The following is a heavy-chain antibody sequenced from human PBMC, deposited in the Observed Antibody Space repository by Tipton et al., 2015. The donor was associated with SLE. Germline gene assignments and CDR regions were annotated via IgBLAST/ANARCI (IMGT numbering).Heavy chain of an antibody. D-gene: IGHD6-19*01. CDR3: AKDQGSGWSDDAFDI. V-gene: IGHV3-53*05. J-gene: IGHJ3*02. CDR2: IYSGGST. CDR1: GFTVSSNY. Sequence: SLRLSCAASGFTVSSNYMSWVRQAPGKGLEWVSVIYSGGSTYYADSVKGRFTISRDNSKNTLYLQMNSLRAEDTAVYYCAKDQGSGWSDDAFDIWGQGTMVTVSS.